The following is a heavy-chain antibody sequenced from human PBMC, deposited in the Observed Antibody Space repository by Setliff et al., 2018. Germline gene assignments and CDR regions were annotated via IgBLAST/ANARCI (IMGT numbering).Heavy chain of an antibody. J-gene: IGHJ4*01. CDR3: ASALIRRVAVAGKSQFDY. Sequence: ASVKVSCKASGGFSTHAISWVRQVPGQGLEWMGGIIPILGTTDYAQNFQGRVTITTDXXXSXAYLXXXXXXXXXXAVYYCASALIRRVAVAGKSQFDYWGQGTLVTVSS. CDR1: GGFSTHA. V-gene: IGHV1-69*05. D-gene: IGHD6-19*01. CDR2: IIPILGTT.